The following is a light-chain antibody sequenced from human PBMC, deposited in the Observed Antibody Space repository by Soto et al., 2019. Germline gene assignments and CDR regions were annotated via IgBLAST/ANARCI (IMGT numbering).Light chain of an antibody. Sequence: QSALTQPPSASGSPGQSVTISCTGTSSDVGGYNYVSWYQQHPGKAPKLMIFEVSKRPSGVPDRFSGSKSGNTASLTVSGLQVEDEADYYCSSYAVSNNKDVVFGGGTKLTV. J-gene: IGLJ2*01. CDR2: EVS. CDR3: SSYAVSNNKDVV. V-gene: IGLV2-8*01. CDR1: SSDVGGYNY.